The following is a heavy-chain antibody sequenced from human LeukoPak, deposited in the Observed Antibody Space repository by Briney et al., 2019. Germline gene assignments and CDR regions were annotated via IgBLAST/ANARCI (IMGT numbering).Heavy chain of an antibody. Sequence: GGSLRLSCAASGFSFTTYGMSWVRQAPGKGLEWVANIKRDGSDKYYVDSVKGRFTISRDNAKNSLYLQMNSLRAEDTALYHCARKGLGGELGGFDSWGQGTLVTVSS. CDR1: GFSFTTYG. CDR2: IKRDGSDK. J-gene: IGHJ4*02. CDR3: ARKGLGGELGGFDS. V-gene: IGHV3-7*03. D-gene: IGHD1-7*01.